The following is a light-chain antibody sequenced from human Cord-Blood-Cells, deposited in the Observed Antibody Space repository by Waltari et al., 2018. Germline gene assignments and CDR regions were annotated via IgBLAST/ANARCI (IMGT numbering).Light chain of an antibody. CDR3: QQSYSTPWT. Sequence: DIQMTQSPSSLSASVGDRVTITCRASQSISSYLHWYQQKPGKAPKLLIYAASSLQSGVPSRFSGSGSGTDFTLTICSLQPEDFATYYGQQSYSTPWTFGQGTKVEIK. J-gene: IGKJ1*01. V-gene: IGKV1-39*01. CDR2: AAS. CDR1: QSISSY.